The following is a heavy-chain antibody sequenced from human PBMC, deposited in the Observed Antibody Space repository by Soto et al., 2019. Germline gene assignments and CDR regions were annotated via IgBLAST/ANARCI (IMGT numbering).Heavy chain of an antibody. J-gene: IGHJ4*02. V-gene: IGHV3-7*01. CDR1: GFTFSRFW. CDR2: IKQNGSEK. Sequence: GGSLRLSCAASGFTFSRFWMSWVRQAPGKGLEWVANIKQNGSEKYYVDSVKGRFTISRDNAKNSLYLQMNSLRAEDTAVYYCARALCSETAELWGQATLVTVS. CDR3: ARALCSETAEL. D-gene: IGHD6-19*01.